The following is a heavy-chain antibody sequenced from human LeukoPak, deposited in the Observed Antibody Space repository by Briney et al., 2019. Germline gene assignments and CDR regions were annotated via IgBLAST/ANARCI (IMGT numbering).Heavy chain of an antibody. V-gene: IGHV1-18*01. CDR1: SYTFTSYG. D-gene: IGHD3-22*01. J-gene: IGHJ4*02. CDR3: ARVDYYDSSGYYYVAHFDY. CDR2: FSTYNGNT. Sequence: GASVKVSCKASSYTFTSYGISWVRQAPGQGLEWMGWFSTYNGNTNYAQKLQGRVTMTTDTSTITAYMELRSLRSDDTAVYYCARVDYYDSSGYYYVAHFDYWGQGTLVTVSS.